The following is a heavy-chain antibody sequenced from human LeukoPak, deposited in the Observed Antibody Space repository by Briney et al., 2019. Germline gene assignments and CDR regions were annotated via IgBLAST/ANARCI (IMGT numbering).Heavy chain of an antibody. CDR1: GFTFSDYY. J-gene: IGHJ3*02. CDR3: AREGYSSNAFDI. CDR2: ISSSGNSI. D-gene: IGHD1-1*01. V-gene: IGHV3-11*04. Sequence: GGSLRLSCAASGFTFSDYYMSWIRQAPGKGLEWVSYISSSGNSIYYADSVKGRFTISRDNAKNSLYLQTNSLRAEDTAVYYCAREGYSSNAFDIWGQGTMVTVSS.